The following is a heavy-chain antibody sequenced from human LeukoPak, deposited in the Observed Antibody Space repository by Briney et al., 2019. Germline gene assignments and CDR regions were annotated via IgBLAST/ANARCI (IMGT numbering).Heavy chain of an antibody. CDR2: IYPRASDT. CDR1: GYSFTSYW. CDR3: ARTLPDYYDSSGYYYYRYYYYYYGMDV. V-gene: IGHV5-51*01. D-gene: IGHD3-22*01. J-gene: IGHJ6*02. Sequence: GESLKISCKGSGYSFTSYWIGWVRQMPGKGLEWMGIIYPRASDTRYSPSFQGQVTISADKSISTAYLQWSSLKASDTAMYYCARTLPDYYDSSGYYYYRYYYYYYGMDVWGQGTTVTVSS.